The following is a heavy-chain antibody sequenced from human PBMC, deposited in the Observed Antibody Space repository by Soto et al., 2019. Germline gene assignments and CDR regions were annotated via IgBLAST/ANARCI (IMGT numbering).Heavy chain of an antibody. CDR2: IIPILGIA. J-gene: IGHJ4*02. Sequence: QVQLVQSGAEVKKPGSSVKVSCKASGGTFSSYTISWVRQAPGQGLEWMGRIIPILGIANYAQKFQGRVTITADKSTSTAYMELSSLKSADTAVYYCATGSLVGDYLASWGQGTLVTVSS. V-gene: IGHV1-69*02. CDR3: ATGSLVGDYLAS. D-gene: IGHD4-17*01. CDR1: GGTFSSYT.